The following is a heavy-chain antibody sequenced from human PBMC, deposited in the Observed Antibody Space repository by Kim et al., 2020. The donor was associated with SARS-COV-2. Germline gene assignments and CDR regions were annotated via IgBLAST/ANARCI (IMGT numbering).Heavy chain of an antibody. V-gene: IGHV4-34*01. CDR1: GGSFSGYY. CDR3: ARGVDTAPDY. CDR2: INHSGST. Sequence: SETLSLTCAVYGGSFSGYYWSWIRQPPGKGLEWIGEINHSGSTNYNPSLKSRVTISVDTSKNQFSLKLSSVTAADTAVYYCARGVDTAPDYWGQGTLVTVSS. D-gene: IGHD5-18*01. J-gene: IGHJ4*02.